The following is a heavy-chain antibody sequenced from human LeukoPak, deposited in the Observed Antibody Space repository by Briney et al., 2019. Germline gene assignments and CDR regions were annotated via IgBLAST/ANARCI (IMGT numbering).Heavy chain of an antibody. Sequence: GGSQRLSCAASGFTFSSYSMNWVRQAPGKGLEWVPYISSSSSTIYYADSVKGRFTISRDNAKNSLYLQMNSLRDEDTAVYYCARDSTAGSGTYYYFHYWGQGTLVTVSS. CDR1: GFTFSSYS. D-gene: IGHD1-26*01. J-gene: IGHJ4*02. V-gene: IGHV3-48*02. CDR2: ISSSSSTI. CDR3: ARDSTAGSGTYYYFHY.